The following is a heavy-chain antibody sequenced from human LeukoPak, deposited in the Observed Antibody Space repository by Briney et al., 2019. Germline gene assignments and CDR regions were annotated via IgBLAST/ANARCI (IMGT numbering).Heavy chain of an antibody. D-gene: IGHD1-26*01. J-gene: IGHJ4*02. CDR2: TYTAGNT. Sequence: GGSLRLSCAASGFNVKTNYMSWVRQSPGKGLECISVTYTAGNTNYADSVKGRFTISRDDAKNTLYLQMNSLRVEDTAVYYCATDIVGAREDYWGQGTLVTVSS. CDR1: GFNVKTNY. CDR3: ATDIVGAREDY. V-gene: IGHV3-53*05.